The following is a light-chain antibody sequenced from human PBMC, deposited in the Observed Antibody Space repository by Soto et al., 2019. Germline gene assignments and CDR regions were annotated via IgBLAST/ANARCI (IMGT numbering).Light chain of an antibody. CDR3: QSYDSDNRGV. CDR2: EDN. V-gene: IGLV6-57*02. Sequence: QSVSESPGKTITISCTGSSGSVARNYIQWYQQRPGSAPPTVIYEDNRRPSGVPERFSGSVDSSSNSASLTISGLKPEDEADYCCQSYDSDNRGVFGGGTKLTVL. J-gene: IGLJ2*01. CDR1: SGSVARNY.